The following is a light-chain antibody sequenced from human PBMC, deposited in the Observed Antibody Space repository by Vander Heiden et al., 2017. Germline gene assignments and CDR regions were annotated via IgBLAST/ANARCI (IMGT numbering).Light chain of an antibody. V-gene: IGKV3-15*01. Sequence: DIVMTQSPATLSVSPGERATLSCRASQSVSYSLAWYQQKPGQAPRLLVYGASTRATGIPARFSGSGSGTEFSLTISSLQSEDFAVYYCQQDNNWPRTFGQGTKLXIK. J-gene: IGKJ2*01. CDR3: QQDNNWPRT. CDR1: QSVSYS. CDR2: GAS.